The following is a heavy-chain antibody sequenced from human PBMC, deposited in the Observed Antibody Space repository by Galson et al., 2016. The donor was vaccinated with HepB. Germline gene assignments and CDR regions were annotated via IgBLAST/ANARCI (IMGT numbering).Heavy chain of an antibody. J-gene: IGHJ6*02. CDR3: ARDDSGGWYGFHYGMDV. D-gene: IGHD6-19*01. V-gene: IGHV4-59*01. CDR2: IYYSGRT. CDR1: GASISGYY. Sequence: ETLSLTCTVSGASISGYYLSWIRQPPGKGLAWVGYIYYSGRTNYNPSLKSRVTISVDTSKNQFSLKLSSVTAADTAVYYCARDDSGGWYGFHYGMDVWGQGTTVTVSS.